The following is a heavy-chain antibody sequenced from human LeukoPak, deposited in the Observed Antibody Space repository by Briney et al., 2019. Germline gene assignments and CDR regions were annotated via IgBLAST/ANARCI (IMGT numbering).Heavy chain of an antibody. J-gene: IGHJ4*02. CDR3: ARGPLDSGYTYFDY. CDR2: FSYSGST. V-gene: IGHV4-59*01. D-gene: IGHD5-12*01. CDR1: SDSITSYY. Sequence: PSETLSLTCTVSSDSITSYYWSWIRQPPGKGLEWIGYFSYSGSTNYNPSLKSRVTISVDTSKNQFSLNLSSVTAADTAVYYCARGPLDSGYTYFDYWGQGTLVSVAS.